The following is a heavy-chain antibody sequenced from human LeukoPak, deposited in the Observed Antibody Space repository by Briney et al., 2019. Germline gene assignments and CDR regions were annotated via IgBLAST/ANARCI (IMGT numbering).Heavy chain of an antibody. D-gene: IGHD6-19*01. CDR2: INHSGST. CDR1: GGSFSGYY. V-gene: IGHV4-34*01. J-gene: IGHJ4*02. CDR3: ARAVAGKTELYYFDY. Sequence: SETLSLTCAVYGGSFSGYYWSWIRQPPGKGLEWIGEINHSGSTNYNPSLKSRVTISVDTSKNQFSLKLSSVTAADTAVYYCARAVAGKTELYYFDYWGQGTLVTASS.